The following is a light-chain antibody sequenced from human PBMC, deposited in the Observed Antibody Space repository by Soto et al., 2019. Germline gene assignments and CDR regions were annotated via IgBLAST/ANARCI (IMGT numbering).Light chain of an antibody. CDR2: KTS. J-gene: IGKJ2*01. CDR1: QSISSW. CDR3: QQYHSYPYT. Sequence: DIQMTQSPSTLSASVGDRVTITCRAIQSISSWLAWFQQRAGRAPKLLIYKTSSLESGVPSRFSGSGSETEFTLTISSLQPDDFETYYCQQYHSYPYTFGQGTKLEIK. V-gene: IGKV1-5*03.